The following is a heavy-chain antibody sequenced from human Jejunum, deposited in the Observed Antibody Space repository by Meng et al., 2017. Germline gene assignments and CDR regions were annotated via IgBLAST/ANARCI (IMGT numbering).Heavy chain of an antibody. J-gene: IGHJ3*02. V-gene: IGHV3-7*01. Sequence: GGSLRLSCAASGFNSRDSWMNWIRQAPGKGLEGVGIIKQDGSERGYSGSVKGRFTISRDNARSTLYLQMNSLRAEDTAIYYCVRDTGWGAFDIWGQGTVVTVSS. CDR1: GFNSRDSW. D-gene: IGHD6-19*01. CDR2: IKQDGSER. CDR3: VRDTGWGAFDI.